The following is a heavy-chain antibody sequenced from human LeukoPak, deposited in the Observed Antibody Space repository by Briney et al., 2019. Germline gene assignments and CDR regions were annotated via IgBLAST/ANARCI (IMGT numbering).Heavy chain of an antibody. Sequence: KSSETLSLTCTVSGGSISSYYWSWIRQPPGKGLEWIGYIYYSGSTNYNPSLKSRVTISVDTSKNQFSLKLSSVTAADTAVYYCARVLGYSRDAFDIWGQGTMVTVSS. CDR1: GGSISSYY. CDR2: IYYSGST. V-gene: IGHV4-59*01. CDR3: ARVLGYSRDAFDI. J-gene: IGHJ3*02. D-gene: IGHD6-13*01.